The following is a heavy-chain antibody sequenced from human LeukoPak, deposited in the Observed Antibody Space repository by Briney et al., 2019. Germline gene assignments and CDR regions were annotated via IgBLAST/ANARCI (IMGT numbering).Heavy chain of an antibody. Sequence: PGGSLRLSCAASGFTFSTYGMSWVRQAPGKGLEWVSAISGSGGSTYYADSVKGRFTISRDSSKNTLYLQMNSLRAEDTAVCYCARDAYYGSGSYPFDIWGQGTMVTVSS. D-gene: IGHD3-10*01. V-gene: IGHV3-23*01. J-gene: IGHJ3*02. CDR2: ISGSGGST. CDR3: ARDAYYGSGSYPFDI. CDR1: GFTFSTYG.